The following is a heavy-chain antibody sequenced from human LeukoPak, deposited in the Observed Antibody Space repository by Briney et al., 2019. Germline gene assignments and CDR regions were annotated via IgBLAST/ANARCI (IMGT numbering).Heavy chain of an antibody. V-gene: IGHV4-39*01. J-gene: IGHJ4*02. CDR1: GGSISSSSYY. Sequence: SEILSLTCTVSGGSISSSSYYWGWIRQPPGKGLEWIGSIYYSGSSYYNPSLKSRVTISVDTSKNQFSLKLSSVTAADTAVYYCARHPSYSSSYVDYWGQGTLVTVSS. CDR3: ARHPSYSSSYVDY. D-gene: IGHD6-6*01. CDR2: IYYSGSS.